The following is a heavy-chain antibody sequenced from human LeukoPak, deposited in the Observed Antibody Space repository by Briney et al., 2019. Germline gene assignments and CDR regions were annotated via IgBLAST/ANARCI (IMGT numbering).Heavy chain of an antibody. CDR1: GGSISSSSYY. CDR2: IYTSGST. V-gene: IGHV4-61*02. Sequence: SETLSLTCTVSGGSISSSSYYWSWIRQPAGKGLEWIGRIYTSGSTNYNPSLKSRVTMSVDTSKNQFSLKLSSVTAADTAVYYCARSDVVPAARGAFDIWGQGTMVTVSS. CDR3: ARSDVVPAARGAFDI. D-gene: IGHD2-2*01. J-gene: IGHJ3*02.